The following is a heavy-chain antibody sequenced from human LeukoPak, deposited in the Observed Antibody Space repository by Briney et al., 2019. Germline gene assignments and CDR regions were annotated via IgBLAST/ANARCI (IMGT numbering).Heavy chain of an antibody. V-gene: IGHV3-20*04. D-gene: IGHD3-22*01. CDR2: INWNGGST. CDR3: AKRRGYYDSSGSPD. Sequence: PGGSLRLSCAASGFTFDDYGMSWVGQAPGKGLEWVSGINWNGGSTGYADSVKGRFTISRDNSKNTLYLQMNSLRAEDTAVYYCAKRRGYYDSSGSPDWGQGTLVTVSS. J-gene: IGHJ4*02. CDR1: GFTFDDYG.